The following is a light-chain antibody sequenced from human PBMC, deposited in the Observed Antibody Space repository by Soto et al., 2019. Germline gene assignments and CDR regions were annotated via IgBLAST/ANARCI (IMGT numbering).Light chain of an antibody. CDR1: EGLLHSNGYNY. J-gene: IGKJ5*01. Sequence: DIVMTQSPLSLPVTPGQPASISCSSSEGLLHSNGYNYLDWYLQKPGQSPQLLIYLGSNRSSGVPDRFSGSGSGTDFTLKISRVEAEDVGVYYCMQALQTPITFGQGTRLEIK. CDR3: MQALQTPIT. V-gene: IGKV2-28*01. CDR2: LGS.